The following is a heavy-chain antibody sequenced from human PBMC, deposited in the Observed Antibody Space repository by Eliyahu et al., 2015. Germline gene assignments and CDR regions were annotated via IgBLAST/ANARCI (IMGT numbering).Heavy chain of an antibody. CDR3: GRHRPRYYFYGIEV. CDR1: GGSVSXSNCY. V-gene: IGHV4-39*01. J-gene: IGHJ6*02. Sequence: QLQLQESGPGLVKPSETLSLTCNVFGGSVSXSNCYWGWXRQSPGKGLEWSGSRYYSGNPTYNPYYNPSLKSRVTMSVDTSKNQFSLKLSSVTAADTAVYYCGRHRPRYYFYGIEVWGQGTTVSVSS. CDR2: RYYSGNP.